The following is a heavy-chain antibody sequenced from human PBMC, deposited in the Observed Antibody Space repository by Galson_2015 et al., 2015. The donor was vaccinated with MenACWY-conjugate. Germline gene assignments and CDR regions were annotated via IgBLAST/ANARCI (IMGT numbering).Heavy chain of an antibody. CDR1: GGSFSGYY. CDR3: ARDQEFKTTRYYYYGMDV. CDR2: INHSGST. J-gene: IGHJ6*02. D-gene: IGHD4-11*01. Sequence: ETLSLTCAVYGGSFSGYYWSWIRQPPGKGLEWIGEINHSGSTNYNPSLKSRVTISVDTSKNQFSLKLSSVTAADTAVYYCARDQEFKTTRYYYYGMDVWGQGTTVTVSS. V-gene: IGHV4-34*01.